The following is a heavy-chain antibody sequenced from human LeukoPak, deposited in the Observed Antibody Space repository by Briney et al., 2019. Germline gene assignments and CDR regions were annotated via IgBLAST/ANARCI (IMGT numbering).Heavy chain of an antibody. CDR2: IRSKAYGGTT. V-gene: IGHV3-49*04. CDR3: TRDQDIVVVVASGYYYGMDV. J-gene: IGHJ6*02. Sequence: PGGFLRLSCTASGFTFGDYAMSWVRQAPGKGLEWVGFIRSKAYGGTTEYAASVKGRFTISRDDYKSIAYLQMNSLKTEDTAVYYCTRDQDIVVVVASGYYYGMDVWGQGTTVTVSS. D-gene: IGHD2-15*01. CDR1: GFTFGDYA.